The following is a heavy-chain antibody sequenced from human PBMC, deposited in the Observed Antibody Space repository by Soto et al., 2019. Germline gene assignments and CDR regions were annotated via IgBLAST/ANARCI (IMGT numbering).Heavy chain of an antibody. Sequence: PSETLSLTCAVYGGSFSGYYWSWIRQPPGKGLEWIGEINHSGSTNYNPSLKSRVTISVDTSKNQFSLKLSSVTAADTAVYYCARGQGQRFLEWLSQGPVFDYWGQGTLVTVSS. CDR3: ARGQGQRFLEWLSQGPVFDY. V-gene: IGHV4-34*01. D-gene: IGHD3-3*01. CDR2: INHSGST. CDR1: GGSFSGYY. J-gene: IGHJ4*02.